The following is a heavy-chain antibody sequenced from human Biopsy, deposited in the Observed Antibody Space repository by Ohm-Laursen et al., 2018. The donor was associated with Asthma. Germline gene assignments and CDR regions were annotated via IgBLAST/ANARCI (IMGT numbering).Heavy chain of an antibody. J-gene: IGHJ3*02. CDR3: ARESGQDSGGTGAFDR. CDR1: GFVFSQCG. Sequence: SLRLSCSASGFVFSQCGMHWVRQGPGKGLEWVALVSSDGHNKYYKDSVKGRFTISRDNPKLRLYLEINSLRVEDSAVYYCARESGQDSGGTGAFDRWGQGIMVAVSS. CDR2: VSSDGHNK. V-gene: IGHV3-30*03. D-gene: IGHD4-23*01.